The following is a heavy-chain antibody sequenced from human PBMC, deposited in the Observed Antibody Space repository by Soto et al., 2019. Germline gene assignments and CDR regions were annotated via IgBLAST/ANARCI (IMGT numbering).Heavy chain of an antibody. Sequence: XSVKVSCKAAGYTFTYYYISWVRQAPGQGLEWMGWISPRTGSANFAQRFQVRVSMTRDTSITTAYMELRRLKSDDTAVYYCARGHYYGPAYGMDFWGQGTTVTVSS. CDR2: ISPRTGSA. V-gene: IGHV1-2*02. D-gene: IGHD3-10*01. CDR3: ARGHYYGPAYGMDF. J-gene: IGHJ6*02. CDR1: GYTFTYYY.